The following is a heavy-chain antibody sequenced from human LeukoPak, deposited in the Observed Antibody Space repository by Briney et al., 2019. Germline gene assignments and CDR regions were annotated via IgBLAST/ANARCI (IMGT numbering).Heavy chain of an antibody. CDR1: GFTFSDYA. V-gene: IGHV3-30*04. D-gene: IGHD6-13*01. Sequence: GGSLTLSCAASGFTFSDYAIQWVRQAPGKGLEWVAVISYDGRNKYYADSVKGRFTISRDNSKNTLFLQMNSLRAEDTAVYYWAREHIAKSGNNWFDPWGQGTLVTVSS. CDR3: AREHIAKSGNNWFDP. J-gene: IGHJ5*02. CDR2: ISYDGRNK.